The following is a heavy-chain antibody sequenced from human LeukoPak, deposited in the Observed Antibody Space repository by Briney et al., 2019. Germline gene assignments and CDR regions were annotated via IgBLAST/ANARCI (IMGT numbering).Heavy chain of an antibody. CDR1: GFTFSTYW. CDR3: ARDLRTTGAFDI. J-gene: IGHJ3*02. Sequence: GGSLRLSCAASGFTFSTYWMHWVRQAPGKGLVWVSRINSDGSSTRYADSVKGRFAISRDNAKNTLYLQMNSLRAEDTAVYYCARDLRTTGAFDIWGQGTMVTASS. CDR2: INSDGSST. V-gene: IGHV3-74*01. D-gene: IGHD4-17*01.